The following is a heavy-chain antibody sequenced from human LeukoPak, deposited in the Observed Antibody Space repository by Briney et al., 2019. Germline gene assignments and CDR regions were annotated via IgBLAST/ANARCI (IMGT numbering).Heavy chain of an antibody. J-gene: IGHJ4*02. CDR3: ARGPPKGVWGSYRYSHYFDY. D-gene: IGHD3-16*02. CDR1: GGSSSGYY. V-gene: IGHV4-34*01. Sequence: SETLSLTCAVYGGSSSGYYWSWIRQPPGKGLEWIGEINHSGSTNYNPSLKSRVTISVDTSKNQFSLKLSSVTAADTAVYYCARGPPKGVWGSYRYSHYFDYWGQGTLVTVSS. CDR2: INHSGST.